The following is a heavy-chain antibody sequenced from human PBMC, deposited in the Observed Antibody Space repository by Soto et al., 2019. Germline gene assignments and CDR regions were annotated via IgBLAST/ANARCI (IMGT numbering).Heavy chain of an antibody. CDR3: AREDSIIIPAVSDF. Sequence: PGGSLRLSCAASGFTFSDFAMSWVRKAPGKGLEWVSTFTAAGRNTFYADSVKGRFTISRDNSKSTLYLHVNSLRVDDTPVYYCAREDSIIIPAVSDFWGQGTLVTVSS. CDR1: GFTFSDFA. CDR2: FTAAGRNT. V-gene: IGHV3-23*01. D-gene: IGHD2-2*01. J-gene: IGHJ4*02.